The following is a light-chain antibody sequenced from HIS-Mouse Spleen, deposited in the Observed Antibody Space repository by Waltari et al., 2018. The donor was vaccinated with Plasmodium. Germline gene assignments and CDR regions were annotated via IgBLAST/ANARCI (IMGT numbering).Light chain of an antibody. CDR3: YSTDSSGNHRV. CDR2: EDS. J-gene: IGLJ3*02. V-gene: IGLV3-10*01. Sequence: SYELTQPPSVYVSPGQTARIPRTGDAYPQKYANSYQQMSGQAPVLVIYEDSKRPSGIPERFSGSSSGTIATLTISGAQVEDEADYYCYSTDSSGNHRVFGGGTKLTVL. CDR1: AYPQKY.